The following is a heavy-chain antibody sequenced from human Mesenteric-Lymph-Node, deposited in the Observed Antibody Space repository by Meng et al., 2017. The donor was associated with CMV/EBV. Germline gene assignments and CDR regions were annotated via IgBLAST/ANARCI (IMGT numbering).Heavy chain of an antibody. J-gene: IGHJ6*02. D-gene: IGHD6-6*01. Sequence: GESLKISCAASGFTFSSYAMHWVRQAPGKGLEWVAVISYDGSNKYYADSVKGRFTISRDNAKNSLYLQMNSLRAEDTAVYYCARARRYSSSPRPYYYYYYGMDVWGQGTTVTVSS. V-gene: IGHV3-30*04. CDR1: GFTFSSYA. CDR2: ISYDGSNK. CDR3: ARARRYSSSPRPYYYYYYGMDV.